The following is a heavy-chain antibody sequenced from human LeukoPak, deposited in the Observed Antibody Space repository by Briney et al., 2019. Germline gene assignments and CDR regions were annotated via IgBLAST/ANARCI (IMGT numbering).Heavy chain of an antibody. CDR3: ARDPYGEGWFDP. Sequence: PSETLSLTCTVSGGSVSSGTYYWRWIRQPPGKGLEWIVYIYNRGSTKSNPSLKSRVTILVDTSKNQFSLKLSSVTAADTAVYYCARDPYGEGWFDPWGQGTLVTVSS. CDR2: IYNRGST. J-gene: IGHJ5*02. D-gene: IGHD4-17*01. V-gene: IGHV4-61*01. CDR1: GGSVSSGTYY.